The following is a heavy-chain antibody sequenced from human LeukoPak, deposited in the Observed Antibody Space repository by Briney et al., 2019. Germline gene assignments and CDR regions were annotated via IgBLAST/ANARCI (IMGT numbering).Heavy chain of an antibody. CDR1: GFTVSSYY. Sequence: GGSLRLYCAASGFTVSSYYMSWVRQAPGKGLEWVSVIYSGGSTYYTDSVKGRFTISRDNSKNTLYLQMNSLRAEDTAVYYCARATYCSGGSCYAFDPWGQGILVTVSS. CDR2: IYSGGST. CDR3: ARATYCSGGSCYAFDP. J-gene: IGHJ5*02. D-gene: IGHD2-15*01. V-gene: IGHV3-53*01.